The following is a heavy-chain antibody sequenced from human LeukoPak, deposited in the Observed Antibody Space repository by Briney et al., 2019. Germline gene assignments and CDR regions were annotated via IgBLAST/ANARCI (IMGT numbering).Heavy chain of an antibody. CDR3: ARDSAGHDGFDY. Sequence: GGSLRLSCAASGFTFSSYSMNWVRQAPGKGLEWVSSISSSSSYIYYADSVKDRFTISRDNAKNSLYLQMNSLRAEDTAVYCCARDSAGHDGFDYWGQGTLVTVSS. CDR2: ISSSSSYI. V-gene: IGHV3-21*01. D-gene: IGHD1-1*01. CDR1: GFTFSSYS. J-gene: IGHJ4*02.